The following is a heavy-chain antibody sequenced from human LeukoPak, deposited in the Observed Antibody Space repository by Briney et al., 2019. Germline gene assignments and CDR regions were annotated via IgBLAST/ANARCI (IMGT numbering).Heavy chain of an antibody. V-gene: IGHV4-34*01. Sequence: SETLSLTCAVYGGSFSGYYWSWIRQPPGKGLEWIGEINHSGSTNYNPSLKSRVTISVDTSKNQFSLKLSSVTAADTAVYYCARVGHDSSGHYSNFDYWGQGTLVTVSS. CDR1: GGSFSGYY. CDR3: ARVGHDSSGHYSNFDY. J-gene: IGHJ4*02. CDR2: INHSGST. D-gene: IGHD3-22*01.